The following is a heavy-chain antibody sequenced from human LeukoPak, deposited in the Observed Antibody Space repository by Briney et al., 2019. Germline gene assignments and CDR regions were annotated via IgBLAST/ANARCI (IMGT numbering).Heavy chain of an antibody. Sequence: SETLSLTCTVSGGSISSYYWSWIRQPPGKGLEWIGHIYYSGSTNYNPSLKSRVTISVDTSKNQFSLKLSSVTAADTAVYYCARAGLRFSYYYYYMDVWGKGTTVAVSS. CDR2: IYYSGST. D-gene: IGHD3-3*01. V-gene: IGHV4-59*01. CDR1: GGSISSYY. CDR3: ARAGLRFSYYYYYMDV. J-gene: IGHJ6*03.